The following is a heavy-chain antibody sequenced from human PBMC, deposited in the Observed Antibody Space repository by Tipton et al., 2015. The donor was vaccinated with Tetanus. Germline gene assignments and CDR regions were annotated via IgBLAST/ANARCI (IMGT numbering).Heavy chain of an antibody. CDR2: IYFEGST. CDR3: ARHLYGYWFDP. Sequence: LRLSCAASGFTFGSYAMNWIRQPPGKGLEWIASIYFEGSTYYSPSLKSRVSIAVDTAQNLFSLRSSSVTATDTAVYYCARHLYGYWFDPWGQGALVTVSS. D-gene: IGHD3-10*01. CDR1: GFTFGSYA. J-gene: IGHJ5*02. V-gene: IGHV4-39*01.